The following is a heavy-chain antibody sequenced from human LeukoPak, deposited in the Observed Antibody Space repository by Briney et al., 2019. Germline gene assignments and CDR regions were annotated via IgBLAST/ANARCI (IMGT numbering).Heavy chain of an antibody. D-gene: IGHD5-12*01. J-gene: IGHJ6*02. CDR2: ISYDGSNK. V-gene: IGHV3-30*18. CDR3: AKGSQGRGYSGYDRIYNYYYYYGMDV. CDR1: GFTFSSYG. Sequence: PGGSLRLSCAASGFTFSSYGMHWVRQAPGKGLEWVAVISYDGSNKYYADSVKGRFTISRDNSKTTLYLQMNSLRAEDTAVYYCAKGSQGRGYSGYDRIYNYYYYYGMDVWGQGTTVTVSS.